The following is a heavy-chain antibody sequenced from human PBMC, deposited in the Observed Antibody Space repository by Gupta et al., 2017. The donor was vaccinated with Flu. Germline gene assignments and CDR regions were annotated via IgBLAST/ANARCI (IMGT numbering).Heavy chain of an antibody. V-gene: IGHV4-34*01. Sequence: SWIRQPPGKGLEWIGEINHSGSTNYNPSLKSRVTISVDTSKNQFSLKLSSVTAADTAVYYCARSCTGSCYISERRSGMDVWGQGTTVTVSS. D-gene: IGHD2-15*01. CDR2: INHSGST. CDR3: ARSCTGSCYISERRSGMDV. J-gene: IGHJ6*02.